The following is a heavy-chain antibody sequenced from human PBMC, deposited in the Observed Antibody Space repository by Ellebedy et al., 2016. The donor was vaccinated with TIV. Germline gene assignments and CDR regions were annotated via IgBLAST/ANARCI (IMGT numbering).Heavy chain of an antibody. J-gene: IGHJ4*02. CDR2: IYWNDDK. D-gene: IGHD6-13*01. CDR3: AHTQQLVGHVY. CDR1: GFSLSTSGVG. V-gene: IGHV2-5*01. Sequence: SGPTLVXPTQALTLTCTFAGFSLSTSGVGMAWIRQPPGKALEWLALIYWNDDKYYSPSLRSRVTITKDTSKNQVVFTMTNMDPVDTATYFCAHTQQLVGHVYWGQGTLVTVSS.